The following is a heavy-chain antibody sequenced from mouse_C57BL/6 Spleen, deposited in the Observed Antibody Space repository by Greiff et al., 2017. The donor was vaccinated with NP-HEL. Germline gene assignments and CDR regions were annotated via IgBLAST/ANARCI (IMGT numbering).Heavy chain of an antibody. CDR1: GYSFTGYF. CDR2: INPYNGDT. V-gene: IGHV1-20*01. J-gene: IGHJ4*01. D-gene: IGHD1-1*01. CDR3: ARGDYGGAMDY. Sequence: VQLQQSGPELVKPGASVKISCKASGYSFTGYFMNWVMQSPGKSLEWIGRINPYNGDTFYNQKFKGKATLTVDTSSSTAYMELRSLTSEDAAVYYCARGDYGGAMDYWGQGTSVTVSS.